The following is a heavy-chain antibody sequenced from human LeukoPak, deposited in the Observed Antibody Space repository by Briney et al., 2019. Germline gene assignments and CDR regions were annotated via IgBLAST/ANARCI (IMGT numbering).Heavy chain of an antibody. V-gene: IGHV3-23*01. CDR1: RFTFSSYA. D-gene: IGHD3-10*01. CDR3: ARALYGSGGYYYPGDY. CDR2: ISGRGDNT. J-gene: IGHJ4*02. Sequence: GGSLRLPCAASRFTFSSYAMSWVRQAPGKGLEWVSAISGRGDNTYYADSVKGRFTISRDNAKNTLYLQMNSLRAEDTAVYYCARALYGSGGYYYPGDYWGQGTLVTVSS.